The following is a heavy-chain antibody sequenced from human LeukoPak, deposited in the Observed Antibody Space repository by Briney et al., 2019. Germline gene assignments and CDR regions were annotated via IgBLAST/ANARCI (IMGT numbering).Heavy chain of an antibody. Sequence: GSGPTLVNPTQTLTLTCTFSGFSLSTSGMCVSWIRQPPGKALEWLALIDWDDDKYYSTSLKTRLTISKDTSKNQVVLTMTNMDPVDTATYYCARIQGIAAAGTFYYYYGMDVWGKGTTVTVSS. J-gene: IGHJ6*04. CDR2: IDWDDDK. CDR1: GFSLSTSGMC. D-gene: IGHD6-13*01. V-gene: IGHV2-70*01. CDR3: ARIQGIAAAGTFYYYYGMDV.